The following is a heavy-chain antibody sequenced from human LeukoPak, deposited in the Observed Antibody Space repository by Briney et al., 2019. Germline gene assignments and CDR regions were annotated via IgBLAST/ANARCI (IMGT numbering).Heavy chain of an antibody. Sequence: SVTVSCKASGGTFSSYAISWVRQAPGQGLEWMGGIIPIFGTANYAQKFQGRVTITADESTSTAYMELSSLRSEDTAVYYCARPRTYYYDSSGYYYFDYWGQGTLVTVSS. CDR2: IIPIFGTA. D-gene: IGHD3-22*01. V-gene: IGHV1-69*13. CDR1: GGTFSSYA. J-gene: IGHJ4*02. CDR3: ARPRTYYYDSSGYYYFDY.